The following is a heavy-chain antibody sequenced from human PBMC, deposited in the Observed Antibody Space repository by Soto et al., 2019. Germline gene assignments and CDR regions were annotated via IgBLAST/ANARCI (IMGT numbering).Heavy chain of an antibody. V-gene: IGHV1-69*01. CDR2: IIPIFGTA. CDR3: ARERAYHSRGPLIDY. CDR1: GGTFSSYA. Sequence: QVQLVQSGAEVKKPGSSVKVSCKASGGTFSSYAISWVRQAPGQGLEWMGGIIPIFGTANDAQKFQGRVTITADESTSTAYMELISLRSEDTAVYYCARERAYHSRGPLIDYWSQGNLVSVSS. D-gene: IGHD3-22*01. J-gene: IGHJ4*02.